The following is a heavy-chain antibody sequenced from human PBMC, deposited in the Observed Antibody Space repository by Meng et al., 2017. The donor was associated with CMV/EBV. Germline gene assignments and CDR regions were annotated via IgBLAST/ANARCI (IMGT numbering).Heavy chain of an antibody. CDR2: IPYDGSNK. Sequence: GESLKISCAASGFTFSSYAMHWVRQAPGKGLEWVAVIPYDGSNKYYADSVKGRFTISRDNSKNTLYLQMNSLRAEDTAVYYCARRESTSCYRSCGMDVWGQGTTVTVSS. CDR1: GFTFSSYA. V-gene: IGHV3-30-3*01. J-gene: IGHJ6*02. CDR3: ARRESTSCYRSCGMDV. D-gene: IGHD2-2*02.